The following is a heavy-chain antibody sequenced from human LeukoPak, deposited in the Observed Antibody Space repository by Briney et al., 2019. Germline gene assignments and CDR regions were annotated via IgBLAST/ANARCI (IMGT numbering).Heavy chain of an antibody. CDR3: AKAPKEQESRAARPGDYYYYYMDV. CDR1: GFTFDDYA. Sequence: GGSLRLSCAASGFTFDDYAMDWVRQAPGKGLEWVSLISWDGGSTYYGDSVKGRFTISRDNSKNSLYLQMNSLRAEDTALYYCAKAPKEQESRAARPGDYYYYYMDVWGKGTTVTVSS. D-gene: IGHD6-6*01. V-gene: IGHV3-43D*03. CDR2: ISWDGGST. J-gene: IGHJ6*03.